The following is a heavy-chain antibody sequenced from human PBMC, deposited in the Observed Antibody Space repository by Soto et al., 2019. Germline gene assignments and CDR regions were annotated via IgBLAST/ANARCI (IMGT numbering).Heavy chain of an antibody. CDR1: GGSISSGGYY. D-gene: IGHD6-6*01. J-gene: IGHJ5*02. Sequence: TLSLTCTVSGGSISSGGYYWSWIRQHPGKGLEWIGYIYYSGSTYYNPSLKSRVTISVDTSKNQFSLKLSSVTAADTAVYYCARSSIAARRGGGSNWFDPWGQGTLVTVSS. CDR2: IYYSGST. V-gene: IGHV4-31*03. CDR3: ARSSIAARRGGGSNWFDP.